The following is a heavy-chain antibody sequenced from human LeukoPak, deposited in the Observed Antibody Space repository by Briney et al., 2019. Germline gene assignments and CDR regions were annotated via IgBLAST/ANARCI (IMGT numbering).Heavy chain of an antibody. Sequence: SETLSLTCTVSGGSIGSSNYFWGWIRQPPGKGLEWIGSIYYSGNTYYNPYLKTRVSIYADTSKNYLSLEVNSMTAADTAGYYCARRPVAGITSHAFDIWGQGTLVTVSS. J-gene: IGHJ3*02. V-gene: IGHV4-39*02. CDR1: GGSIGSSNYF. CDR3: ARRPVAGITSHAFDI. CDR2: IYYSGNT. D-gene: IGHD6-19*01.